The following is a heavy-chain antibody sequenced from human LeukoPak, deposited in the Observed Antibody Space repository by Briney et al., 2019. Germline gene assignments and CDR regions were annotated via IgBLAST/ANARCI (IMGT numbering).Heavy chain of an antibody. D-gene: IGHD4-11*01. CDR3: AKDRMGYSTYYFDY. V-gene: IGHV3-23*01. CDR1: GFTFSSYE. Sequence: GGSLRLSCAASGFTFSSYEMHWVRQAPGKGLEWVSAISGSGGSTYYADSVKGRFTISRDNSKNTLYLQMNSLRAEDTAVYYCAKDRMGYSTYYFDYWGQGTLVTVSS. J-gene: IGHJ4*02. CDR2: ISGSGGST.